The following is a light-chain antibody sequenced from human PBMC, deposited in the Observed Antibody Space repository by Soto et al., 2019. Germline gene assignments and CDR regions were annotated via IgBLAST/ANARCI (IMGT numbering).Light chain of an antibody. J-gene: IGKJ3*01. CDR3: QHYGSALFT. CDR1: QSFSSCY. CDR2: GAS. V-gene: IGKV3-20*01. Sequence: EIVLTQSPGTLSLSPGERATLSCRASQSFSSCYLAWYQQKPGQAPRLLIYGASSRPTGIPDRFSGSGSGTDFTLTISSLEPEDFAVYYCQHYGSALFTFGPGTKVDVK.